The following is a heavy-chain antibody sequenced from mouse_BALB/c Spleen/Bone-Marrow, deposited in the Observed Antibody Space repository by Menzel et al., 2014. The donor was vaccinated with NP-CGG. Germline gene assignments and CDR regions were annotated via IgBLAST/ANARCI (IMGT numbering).Heavy chain of an antibody. CDR1: GDSITSGY. CDR2: ISYSGST. J-gene: IGHJ4*01. Sequence: VQLQQPGPSLVKPSQTLSLPCSVTGDSITSGYWNWIRKFPGNKLEYMGYISYSGSTYYNPSLKSRISITRDTSKNQYYLQLNSVTTEDTAAYYCARILLRSYAMDYWGQGTSVTVSS. D-gene: IGHD1-1*01. V-gene: IGHV3-8*02. CDR3: ARILLRSYAMDY.